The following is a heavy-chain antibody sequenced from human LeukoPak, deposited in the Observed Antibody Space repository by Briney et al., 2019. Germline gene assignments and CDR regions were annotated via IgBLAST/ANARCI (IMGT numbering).Heavy chain of an antibody. Sequence: GRSLRLSRAASGFTFSSYAIHWVRQAPGQGLGWVGVISEDGRSKYYSDSVKGRFTISRNNSMNMPYLHMNSMGTEDTAVYSCAREHSAASGTGWFDPWGQGTLVTVSS. V-gene: IGHV3-30*04. D-gene: IGHD6-13*01. J-gene: IGHJ5*02. CDR3: AREHSAASGTGWFDP. CDR1: GFTFSSYA. CDR2: ISEDGRSK.